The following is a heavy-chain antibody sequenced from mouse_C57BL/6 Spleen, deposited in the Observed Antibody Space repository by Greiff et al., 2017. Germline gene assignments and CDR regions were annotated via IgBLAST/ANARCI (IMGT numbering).Heavy chain of an antibody. CDR2: INPGRGGT. CDR1: GYAFTNYL. CDR3: ARSWGGGRAY. J-gene: IGHJ3*01. D-gene: IGHD1-1*02. V-gene: IGHV1-54*01. Sequence: QVQLQQSGAELVRPGTSVKVSCKASGYAFTNYLIEWVKQRPGQGLEWIGVINPGRGGTNYNEKFKGKATLTADKSSSTAYMQLSSLTSEDSAVYFCARSWGGGRAYWGQGTLVTVSA.